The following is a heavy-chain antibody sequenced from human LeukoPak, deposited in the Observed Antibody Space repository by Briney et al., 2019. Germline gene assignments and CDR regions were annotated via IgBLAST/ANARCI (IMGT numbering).Heavy chain of an antibody. CDR2: IYTSGST. V-gene: IGHV4-4*07. CDR3: ARAAYYDFWSGYYPNAFDI. Sequence: SETLSLTCTVSGGSISSYYWSWIRQPAGKGLEWIGRIYTSGSTNYNPSLKSRVTISVDTSKNQFSLKLSSVTAADTAVYYCARAAYYDFWSGYYPNAFDIWGQGTMVTVSS. D-gene: IGHD3-3*01. CDR1: GGSISSYY. J-gene: IGHJ3*02.